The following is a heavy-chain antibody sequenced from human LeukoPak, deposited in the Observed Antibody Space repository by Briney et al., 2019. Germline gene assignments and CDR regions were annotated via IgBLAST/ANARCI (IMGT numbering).Heavy chain of an antibody. CDR1: GFTFSSYE. V-gene: IGHV3-48*03. CDR2: ISSSGSTI. Sequence: PGGSLRLSCAASGFTFSSYEMNWVRQAPGKGLEWVSYISSSGSTIYYADSVKGRFTISRDNAKNSLYLQMNSLRAEDTAVYYCAREGGHSSGGGDWFDPWGQGTLVTVSS. D-gene: IGHD6-19*01. CDR3: AREGGHSSGGGDWFDP. J-gene: IGHJ5*02.